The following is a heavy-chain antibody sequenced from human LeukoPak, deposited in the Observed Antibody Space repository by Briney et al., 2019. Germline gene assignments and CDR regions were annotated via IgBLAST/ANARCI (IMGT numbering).Heavy chain of an antibody. CDR3: ATLFGESPD. Sequence: GGSLRLSCAASGFTVSSTYMTWVRQAPGKGLEWVSALFSAGETYYAVSVKGRFSISRDISKNTLYLQMNSLRAEDTAVYYCATLFGESPDWGQGTLVTVSS. CDR2: LFSAGET. D-gene: IGHD3-10*02. CDR1: GFTVSSTY. J-gene: IGHJ4*01. V-gene: IGHV3-53*01.